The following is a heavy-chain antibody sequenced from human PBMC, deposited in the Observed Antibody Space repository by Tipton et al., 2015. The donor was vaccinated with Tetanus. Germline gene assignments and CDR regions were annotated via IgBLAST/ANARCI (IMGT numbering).Heavy chain of an antibody. Sequence: TLSLTCTVSRDSISRDIYNWGWIRQPPGRGLQWIGNINYYGTTYYSPSLKSRITMSVDPPKNQFSLKLTSATAADTAIYYCVRSYARSYPYWGQGILVTVSS. CDR2: INYYGTT. V-gene: IGHV4-39*01. D-gene: IGHD3-16*02. CDR1: RDSISRDIYN. CDR3: VRSYARSYPY. J-gene: IGHJ4*02.